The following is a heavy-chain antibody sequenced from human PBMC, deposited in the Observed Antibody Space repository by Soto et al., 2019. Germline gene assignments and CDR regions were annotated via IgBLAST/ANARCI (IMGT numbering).Heavy chain of an antibody. D-gene: IGHD4-17*01. CDR3: ARADYGDYFHGT. CDR1: GDSFTSYG. CDR2: ISAYNGNT. Sequence: ASVKVSCKASGDSFTSYGISWVRQAPGQGLEWMGWISAYNGNTNYAQKLQGRVTMTTDTSTSTAYMELRSLRSDDTAVYYCARADYGDYFHGTWGQGTMVTVSS. V-gene: IGHV1-18*01. J-gene: IGHJ3*01.